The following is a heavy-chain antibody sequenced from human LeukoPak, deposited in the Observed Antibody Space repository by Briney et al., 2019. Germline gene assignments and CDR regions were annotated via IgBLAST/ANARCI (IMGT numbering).Heavy chain of an antibody. Sequence: GGSLRLSCAASGFTFSNYWMSWVRQAPGKGLEWVSAISGSGGSTYYADSVKGRFTISRDNSKNTLYLQMNSLRAEDTAVYYCAKADLRTGYGSGSYYPFDYWGQGTLVTVSS. J-gene: IGHJ4*02. CDR3: AKADLRTGYGSGSYYPFDY. V-gene: IGHV3-23*01. D-gene: IGHD3-10*01. CDR2: ISGSGGST. CDR1: GFTFSNYW.